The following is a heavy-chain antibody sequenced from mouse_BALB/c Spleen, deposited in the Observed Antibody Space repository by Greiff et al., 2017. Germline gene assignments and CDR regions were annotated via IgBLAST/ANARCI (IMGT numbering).Heavy chain of an antibody. Sequence: EVKVVESGGDLVKPGGSLKLSCAASGFTFSSYGMSWVRQTPDKRLEWVATISSGGSYTYYPDSVKGRFTISRDNAKNTLYLQMSSLKSEDTAMYYCARHGYSYFDYWGQGTTLTVSS. CDR3: ARHGYSYFDY. CDR2: ISSGGSYT. J-gene: IGHJ2*01. D-gene: IGHD2-3*01. CDR1: GFTFSSYG. V-gene: IGHV5-6*01.